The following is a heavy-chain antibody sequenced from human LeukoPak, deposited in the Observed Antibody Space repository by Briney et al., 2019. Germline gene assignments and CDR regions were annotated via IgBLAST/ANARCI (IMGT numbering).Heavy chain of an antibody. Sequence: ASVKVSCKASGGTFSSYAISWVRQAPGQGLEWMGRIIPILGIANYAQKFQGRVTITADKSTSTAYMELSSLRSEDTAVYYCARVTAAAGWTDWFDPWGQGTLVTVSS. CDR3: ARVTAAAGWTDWFDP. CDR2: IIPILGIA. D-gene: IGHD6-13*01. V-gene: IGHV1-69*04. CDR1: GGTFSSYA. J-gene: IGHJ5*02.